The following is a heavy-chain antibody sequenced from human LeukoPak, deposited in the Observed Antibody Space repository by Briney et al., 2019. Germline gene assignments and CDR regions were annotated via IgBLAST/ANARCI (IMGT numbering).Heavy chain of an antibody. CDR2: ISDSGDST. D-gene: IGHD3-22*01. J-gene: IGHJ4*02. Sequence: GGSLRLSCAASGFTVSSNEMSWVRQAPGKGLEWVSAISDSGDSTYYADSVKGRFTISRDNSKNTLYLQMNSLRAKDTAVYYCAVHNSGFCYWGQGTQVTVSS. CDR3: AVHNSGFCY. V-gene: IGHV3-23*01. CDR1: GFTVSSNE.